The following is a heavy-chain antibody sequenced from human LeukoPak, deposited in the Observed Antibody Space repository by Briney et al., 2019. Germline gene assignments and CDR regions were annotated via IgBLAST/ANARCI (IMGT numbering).Heavy chain of an antibody. V-gene: IGHV3-21*01. CDR3: ARVYDFWSGSIDY. CDR1: GFTLSYHS. J-gene: IGHJ4*02. D-gene: IGHD3-3*01. CDR2: ISSSGTYK. Sequence: GGSLRLSCAASGFTLSYHSMNWVRQAPGKGLEWVSSISSSGTYKYYADSVRGRFTISRDNGKNSLYLQMNSLRAEDTAVYYCARVYDFWSGSIDYWGQGTLVTVSS.